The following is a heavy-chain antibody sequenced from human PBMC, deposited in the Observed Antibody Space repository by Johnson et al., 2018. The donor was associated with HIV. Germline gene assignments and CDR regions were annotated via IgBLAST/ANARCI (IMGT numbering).Heavy chain of an antibody. CDR1: GFTFSSYG. J-gene: IGHJ3*02. D-gene: IGHD7-27*01. CDR3: AKDLGTGDDAFDI. CDR2: IWYDGSNK. Sequence: QVLLVESGGGVVQPGRSLRLSCAASGFTFSSYGMHWVRQAPGKGLEWVAVIWYDGSNKYYADSVKGRFTISRDKSKNTLYLQMNSLRAEDTAVYYCAKDLGTGDDAFDIWGQGTMVTVSS. V-gene: IGHV3-33*03.